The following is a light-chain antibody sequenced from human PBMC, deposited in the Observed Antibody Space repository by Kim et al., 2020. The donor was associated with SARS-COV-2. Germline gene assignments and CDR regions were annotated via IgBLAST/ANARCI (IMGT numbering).Light chain of an antibody. V-gene: IGLV1-40*01. CDR2: GNS. CDR1: SSNIGAGYD. CDR3: QSYDSSLSGWV. J-gene: IGLJ3*02. Sequence: QGVTISCTGSSSNIGAGYDVPWYQQLPGTPPNLLIYGNSNRPSGVPDRFSGSKSGTSASLAITGLQAEDEADYYCQSYDSSLSGWVFGGGTKLTVL.